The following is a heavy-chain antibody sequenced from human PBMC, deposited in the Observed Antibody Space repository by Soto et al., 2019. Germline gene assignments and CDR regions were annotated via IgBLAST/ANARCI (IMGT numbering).Heavy chain of an antibody. CDR2: ITHLGDNI. CDR1: GFTFGNFA. Sequence: GGSLRLSCAASGFTFGNFAMSWVRQAPGKGLEWVSTITHLGDNIDYADSVKGRFTISRDNSRNTLSLQMNGLRTEDSAVYFCAKGRRLYWLKDIFDIWGQGTMVTVSS. J-gene: IGHJ3*02. V-gene: IGHV3-23*01. D-gene: IGHD5-12*01. CDR3: AKGRRLYWLKDIFDI.